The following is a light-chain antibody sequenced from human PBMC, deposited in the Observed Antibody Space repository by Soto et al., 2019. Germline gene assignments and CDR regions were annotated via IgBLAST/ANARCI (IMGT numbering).Light chain of an antibody. CDR3: QQRSDWPLT. Sequence: EIVLTQSPATLSLSPGERATLSCRASQSVTSYLAWYQQKPGQAPRLLIYDVSNRASGIPARFSGSGSETDFTLTISSLEPEDFAVYYCQQRSDWPLTFXQGTRLEIK. CDR2: DVS. J-gene: IGKJ5*01. CDR1: QSVTSY. V-gene: IGKV3-11*01.